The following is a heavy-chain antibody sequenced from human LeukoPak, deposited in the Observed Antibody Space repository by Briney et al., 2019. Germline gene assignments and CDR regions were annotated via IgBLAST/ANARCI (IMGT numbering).Heavy chain of an antibody. J-gene: IGHJ4*02. V-gene: IGHV3-30-3*01. Sequence: GGSLRLSCAASGFTFSSYAMHWVRQAPGKGLEWVAVISYDGSNKYYADSVKGRFTISRDNSKNTLYLQMNSLRAEDTAVYYCARDTHSGYDYFDYWGQGTLATVSS. CDR1: GFTFSSYA. CDR3: ARDTHSGYDYFDY. D-gene: IGHD5-12*01. CDR2: ISYDGSNK.